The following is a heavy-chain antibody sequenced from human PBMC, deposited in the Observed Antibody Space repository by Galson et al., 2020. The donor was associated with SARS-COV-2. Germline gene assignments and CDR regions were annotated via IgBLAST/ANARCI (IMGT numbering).Heavy chain of an antibody. V-gene: IGHV4-61*01. CDR2: IYDSGVT. J-gene: IGHJ4*02. D-gene: IGHD3-16*01. CDR3: ATEGESGSYYFDY. CDR1: GGSVSSRSYY. Sequence: SETLSLTCTVSGGSVSSRSYYWSWIRQPPGKALEWIGYIYDSGVTNYSPSLKSRVTISVDTSKNQFSLNLKSVTAADTTVYYSATEGESGSYYFDYWGQGTLVTVSS.